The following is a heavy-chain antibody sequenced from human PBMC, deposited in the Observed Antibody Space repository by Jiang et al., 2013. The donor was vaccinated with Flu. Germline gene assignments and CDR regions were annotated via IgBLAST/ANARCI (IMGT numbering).Heavy chain of an antibody. V-gene: IGHV4-30-2*01. Sequence: GSGLVKPSQTLSLTCAVSGGSISSGSYSWSWIRQPPGKGLEWIGYIFHTGRTYYNPSLKSRVTISVDKSKNQFSLKLSSVTAADTAMYYCARTITTRGLVFNYWGQGTLV. CDR3: ARTITTRGLVFNY. D-gene: IGHD4-11*01. CDR2: IFHTGRT. J-gene: IGHJ4*02. CDR1: GGSISSGSYS.